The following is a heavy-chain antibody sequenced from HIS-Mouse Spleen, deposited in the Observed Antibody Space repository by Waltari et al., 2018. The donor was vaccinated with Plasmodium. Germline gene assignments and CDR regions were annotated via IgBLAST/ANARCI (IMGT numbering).Heavy chain of an antibody. D-gene: IGHD6-13*01. CDR1: GFTFSRYS. CDR2: ISSSSSYI. J-gene: IGHJ4*02. CDR3: ARDRSAAALLGY. Sequence: EVQLVESGGGLVKPGGSLRLSCAASGFTFSRYSMNWVRQAPGKGLDWVSSISSSSSYIYYADSVKGRFTISRDNAKNSLYLQMNSLRAEDTAVYYCARDRSAAALLGYWGQGTLVTVSS. V-gene: IGHV3-21*01.